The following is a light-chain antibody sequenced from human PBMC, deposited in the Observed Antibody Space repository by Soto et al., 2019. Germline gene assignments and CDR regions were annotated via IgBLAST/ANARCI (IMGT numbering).Light chain of an antibody. J-gene: IGKJ1*01. V-gene: IGKV3-20*01. CDR3: QQYGSSPKT. CDR1: QSVSSSY. Sequence: EIVLTQSPGTLSLSPGGRATLSYRASQSVSSSYLAWYQQKPGQAPRLLIYGASSRATGIQDRFSGSGSGTDFTLTIRRLEPEDFAVYYCQQYGSSPKTFGQGTKVDIK. CDR2: GAS.